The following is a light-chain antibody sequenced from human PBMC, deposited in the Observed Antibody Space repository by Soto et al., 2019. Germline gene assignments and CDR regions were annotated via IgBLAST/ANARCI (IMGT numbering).Light chain of an antibody. CDR2: LGS. CDR3: MQALQTPLFT. J-gene: IGKJ3*01. Sequence: DIVMTQSPLSLPVTPGEPASISCRSSQSLLHSNGYNYLDWYLQKPGQSPQLLIYLGSNRSSGVPDRFSGSGSGTDFTLKISRVEAEDVGVYYCMQALQTPLFTFXPGTKVDIK. V-gene: IGKV2-28*01. CDR1: QSLLHSNGYNY.